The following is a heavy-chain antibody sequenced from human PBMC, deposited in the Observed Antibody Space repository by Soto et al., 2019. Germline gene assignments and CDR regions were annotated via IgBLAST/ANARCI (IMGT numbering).Heavy chain of an antibody. J-gene: IGHJ5*02. CDR1: GGSITSGGSF. CDR2: IGYSGAT. CDR3: ARGGASSKWFAP. V-gene: IGHV4-31*03. Sequence: QVHLQESGPGLVRPSQTLYLTCTVSGGSITSGGSFWSWIRQHPGKGPEWIAFIGYSGATSYNPSLASRVTISADTYKSQFSLNLRSVTAADTAVYYCARGGASSKWFAPWGQGTLVTVSS. D-gene: IGHD2-15*01.